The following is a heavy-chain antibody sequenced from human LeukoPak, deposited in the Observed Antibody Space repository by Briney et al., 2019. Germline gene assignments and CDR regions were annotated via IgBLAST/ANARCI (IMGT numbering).Heavy chain of an antibody. CDR2: INHSGST. V-gene: IGHV4-34*01. CDR3: ARAKYSSSWYGLDP. CDR1: GGSFSGYY. Sequence: SETLSLTCAVYGGSFSGYYWSWIRQPPGKGLEWIGEINHSGSTNYNPSLKSRVTISVDTSKNQFSLKLSSVTAADTAAYYCARAKYSSSWYGLDPWGQGTLVTVSS. J-gene: IGHJ5*02. D-gene: IGHD6-13*01.